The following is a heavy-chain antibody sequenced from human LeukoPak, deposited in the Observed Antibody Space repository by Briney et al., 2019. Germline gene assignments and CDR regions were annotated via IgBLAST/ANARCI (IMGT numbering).Heavy chain of an antibody. CDR3: AREGEGYCSGGSCYYFDY. Sequence: GGSLRLSCAASGFTFSSYEMNWVRQAPGKGLEWVSYISSSGSTIYYADSVKGRFTISRDNAKNSLYLQMNSLRAEDTAVYYCAREGEGYCSGGSCYYFDYWGQGTLVTVSS. CDR1: GFTFSSYE. D-gene: IGHD2-15*01. CDR2: ISSSGSTI. J-gene: IGHJ4*02. V-gene: IGHV3-48*03.